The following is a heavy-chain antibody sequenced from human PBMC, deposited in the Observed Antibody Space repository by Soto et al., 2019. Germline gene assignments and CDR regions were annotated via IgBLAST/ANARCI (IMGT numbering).Heavy chain of an antibody. D-gene: IGHD1-26*01. CDR2: IYHSGST. CDR1: GGSISSSNW. J-gene: IGHJ3*02. CDR3: ARVGATSSAAFDI. Sequence: QVQLQESGPGLVKPSGTLSLTCAVSGGSISSSNWWSWVRQPPGKGLEGIGEIYHSGSTNYNPSPLNRVTISVDKSQNHFSLKRSSVTAAAPAVYYCARVGATSSAAFDIWGLGTMVTVSS. V-gene: IGHV4-4*02.